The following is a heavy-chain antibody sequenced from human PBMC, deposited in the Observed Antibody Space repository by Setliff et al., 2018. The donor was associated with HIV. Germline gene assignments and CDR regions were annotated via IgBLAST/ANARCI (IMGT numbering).Heavy chain of an antibody. D-gene: IGHD3-3*01. CDR2: MDSSGNT. Sequence: SETLSLTCTVSGGSITYSSYYWGWIRQPPGKGLEWIGSMDSSGNTNYNPSLKSRVTISVDTSKNQFSLTLNSVTAADTAVYYCARGSRQLTIFGVVFKTNYYFMDVWGKGTAVTRLL. CDR1: GGSITYSSYY. CDR3: ARGSRQLTIFGVVFKTNYYFMDV. V-gene: IGHV4-39*07. J-gene: IGHJ6*03.